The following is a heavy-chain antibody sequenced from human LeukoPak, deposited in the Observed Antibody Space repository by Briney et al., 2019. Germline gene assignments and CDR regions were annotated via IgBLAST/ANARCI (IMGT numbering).Heavy chain of an antibody. V-gene: IGHV4-30-2*01. CDR3: ARGRGSGYPDY. CDR2: IYHSGST. D-gene: IGHD3-22*01. CDR1: GGSISSGGYY. Sequence: PSETLSLTCTVSGGSISSGGYYWSWIRQPPGKGLEWIGYIYHSGSTYYTPSLKSRVTISVDTSKNQFSLKLSSVTAADTAVYYCARGRGSGYPDYWGQGTLVTVSS. J-gene: IGHJ4*02.